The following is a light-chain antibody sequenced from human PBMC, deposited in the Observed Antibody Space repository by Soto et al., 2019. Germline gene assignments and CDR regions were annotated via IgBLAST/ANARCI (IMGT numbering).Light chain of an antibody. CDR2: DAS. CDR1: QSVSSN. Sequence: EIVMTQSPATLSVSPGERATLSCRASQSVSSNLAWYQQKPGQAPRLLIYDASTRATGIPDRFSGSESETEFTLTISSLQSEDFAVYYCQQCNWPLTFGGGTKVEIK. V-gene: IGKV3-15*01. CDR3: QQCNWPLT. J-gene: IGKJ4*01.